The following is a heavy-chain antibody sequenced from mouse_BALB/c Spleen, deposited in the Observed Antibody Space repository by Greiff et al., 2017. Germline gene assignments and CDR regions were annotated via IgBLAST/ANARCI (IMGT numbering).Heavy chain of an antibody. CDR1: GYTFTSYW. V-gene: IGHV1-55*01. J-gene: IGHJ2*01. CDR3: ARWGGFDY. Sequence: QVQLQQSGAELVKPGTSVKLSCKASGYTFTSYWINWVKLRPGQGLEWIGDIYPGSGSTNYNEKFKSKATLTVDTSSSTAYMQLSSLASEDSALYYCARWGGFDYWGQGTTLTVSS. CDR2: IYPGSGST.